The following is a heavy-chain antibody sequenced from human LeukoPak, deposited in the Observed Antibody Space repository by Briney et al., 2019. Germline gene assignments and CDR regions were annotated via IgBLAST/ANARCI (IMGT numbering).Heavy chain of an antibody. Sequence: GGSLRLSCAASGFTVRSNYMSWVRQAPGKGLEWVSVIYSGCSTYYADFVKGRFTISRDNSKNTPYLQMNSLRAEDTAVYYCARSITMVRGAVYYYYYYMDVWGKGTTVTVSS. CDR2: IYSGCST. CDR1: GFTVRSNY. V-gene: IGHV3-66*02. J-gene: IGHJ6*03. CDR3: ARSITMVRGAVYYYYYYMDV. D-gene: IGHD3-10*01.